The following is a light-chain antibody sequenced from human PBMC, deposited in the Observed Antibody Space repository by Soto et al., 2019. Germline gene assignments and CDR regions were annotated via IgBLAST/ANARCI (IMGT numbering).Light chain of an antibody. CDR2: WSS. CDR3: QQYYSTLHT. Sequence: DIVMTQSPDSLAVSLGERVTINCKSSQSVLFSSNNKNYLAWYQKKPGQPPKLLIYWSSTRESGVPDRFIGSGSGTDFTLTITSLQAEDVAVYYCQQYYSTLHTFGQGTKLEIK. CDR1: QSVLFSSNNKNY. J-gene: IGKJ2*01. V-gene: IGKV4-1*01.